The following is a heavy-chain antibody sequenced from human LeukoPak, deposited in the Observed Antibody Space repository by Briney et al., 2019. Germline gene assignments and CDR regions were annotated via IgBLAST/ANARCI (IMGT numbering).Heavy chain of an antibody. V-gene: IGHV3-74*01. CDR3: ARCSSGYYYYYGMDV. J-gene: IGHJ6*02. CDR2: INSDGTST. Sequence: GGSLRLSCAASGFTFSSYWMHWVRQVPGKGLVWVSRINSDGTSTTYADSVKGRFTISRDNAKNTLYLQMNSLRDEDTAVYYCARCSSGYYYYYGMDVWGQGTTVTVSS. D-gene: IGHD6-19*01. CDR1: GFTFSSYW.